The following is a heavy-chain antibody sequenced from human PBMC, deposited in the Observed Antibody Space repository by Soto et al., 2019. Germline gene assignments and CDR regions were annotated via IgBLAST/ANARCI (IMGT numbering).Heavy chain of an antibody. CDR1: GFTFSYG. J-gene: IGHJ4*02. V-gene: IGHV3-30*18. D-gene: IGHD2-15*01. Sequence: VQLLESGGGLIQPGGSLRLSCAASGFTFSYGIHWLRQAPGKGLECVAYISYYSSNKFYGDSVKGRFTISRDNSKNTQFLQMNSLRAEDTAVYYCAKLVIGYCSGNTCDDYWGQGTLVAVSS. CDR3: AKLVIGYCSGNTCDDY. CDR2: ISYYSSNK.